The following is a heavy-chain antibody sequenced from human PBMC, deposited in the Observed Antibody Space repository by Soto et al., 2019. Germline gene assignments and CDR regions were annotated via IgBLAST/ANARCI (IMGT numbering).Heavy chain of an antibody. CDR2: SRDKAQGYST. V-gene: IGHV3-72*01. Sequence: EVQLVESGGGLVQPGGSLRLSCAGSGFTLSDHYIDWVRQAPGKGLEWVGRSRDKAQGYSTAYAASVKARFTTSRDESKNSVYLQMTSLRAEDTAVYYCARDRYSYDSRAYQGVDWYFALWGRGTLVTVSS. D-gene: IGHD3-22*01. CDR1: GFTLSDHY. CDR3: ARDRYSYDSRAYQGVDWYFAL. J-gene: IGHJ2*01.